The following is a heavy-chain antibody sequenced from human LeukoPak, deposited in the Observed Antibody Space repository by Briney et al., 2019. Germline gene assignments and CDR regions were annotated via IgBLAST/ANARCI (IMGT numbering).Heavy chain of an antibody. J-gene: IGHJ4*02. V-gene: IGHV4-31*03. CDR1: GGSISSGGSY. CDR3: ARSRTDYGDEYYFDY. Sequence: PSQTLSLTCTVSGGSISSGGSYWSWIRQHPGKGLEWIGYIYYSGSTYYNPSLKSRVTISVDTSKNQFSLKLSSVTAADTAVYYCARSRTDYGDEYYFDYWGQGTLVTVSS. D-gene: IGHD4-17*01. CDR2: IYYSGST.